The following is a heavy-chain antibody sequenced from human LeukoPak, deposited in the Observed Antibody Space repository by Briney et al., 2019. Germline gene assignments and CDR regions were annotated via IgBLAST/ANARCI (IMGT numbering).Heavy chain of an antibody. J-gene: IGHJ4*02. CDR3: TRTAVLQQDDY. V-gene: IGHV3-48*03. CDR2: ISSSGSTI. Sequence: GGSVRLSCKASGFTFSSYEMNWVRQAPGQGLEWVSYISSSGSTIYYADSVKGRFTISRDNAKNSLYLQMNSLRAEDTAVYYCTRTAVLQQDDYCGQGTLVTVSS. CDR1: GFTFSSYE. D-gene: IGHD1/OR15-1a*01.